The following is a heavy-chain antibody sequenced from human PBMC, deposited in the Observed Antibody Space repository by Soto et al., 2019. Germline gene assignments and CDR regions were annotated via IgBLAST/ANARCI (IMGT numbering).Heavy chain of an antibody. CDR3: ARDPPPPEY. V-gene: IGHV1-18*01. J-gene: IGHJ4*02. Sequence: QVQLVQSGAEVKKPGASVKVSCKASGYTFASYAISWMRQAPGQGLEWMGWVSAYNGNTNYAQKLQGRVTMTTDTSTTTAYMGLRSLRSVDTAVYYCARDPPPPEYWGQGTLVTVSS. D-gene: IGHD2-2*01. CDR1: GYTFASYA. CDR2: VSAYNGNT.